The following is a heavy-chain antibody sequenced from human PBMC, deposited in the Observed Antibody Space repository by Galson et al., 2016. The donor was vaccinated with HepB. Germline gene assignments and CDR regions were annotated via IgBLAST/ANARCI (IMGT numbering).Heavy chain of an antibody. V-gene: IGHV3-48*02. J-gene: IGHJ2*01. CDR1: GFTFSSYT. CDR2: ISSSSSI. CDR3: ATQYCSGGSCYSAAPGYWYFDL. D-gene: IGHD2-15*01. Sequence: SLRLSCAASGFTFSSYTMNRVRQARGKGLEWVSYISSSSSIYYADSVKGRFTISRDNAKNSLYLQMNSLRDEDTAVYYCATQYCSGGSCYSAAPGYWYFDLWGRGTLVTVSS.